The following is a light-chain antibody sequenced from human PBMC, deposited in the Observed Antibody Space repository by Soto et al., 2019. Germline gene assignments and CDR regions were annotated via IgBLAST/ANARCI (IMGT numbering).Light chain of an antibody. CDR2: GAS. CDR3: QPPDSSAWT. J-gene: IGKJ1*01. V-gene: IGKV1-39*01. CDR1: QSINNY. Sequence: IRVTMSVFAVSSKKRDRVTITCRASQSINNYLSWYQQKPGKAPNLLIFGASTLQSGVPSRFSGSGSGTEFNLTMRSLQPYCFAISFCQPPDSSAWTVGEGTKVDIK.